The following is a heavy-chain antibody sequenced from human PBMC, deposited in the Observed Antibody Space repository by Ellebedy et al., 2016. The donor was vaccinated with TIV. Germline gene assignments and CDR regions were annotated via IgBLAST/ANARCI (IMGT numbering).Heavy chain of an antibody. CDR3: ARVLRGGTNGDYFDY. J-gene: IGHJ4*02. CDR2: IYYSGST. CDR1: GGSISSSSFF. Sequence: MPSETLSLTCTVSGGSISSSSFFWGWIRQPPGKGLEWIGNIYYSGSTYNSPSLRSRVTLSVHTSKNQFSLNLSSVTAADTAVYYCARVLRGGTNGDYFDYWGQGTLVTVSS. V-gene: IGHV4-39*07. D-gene: IGHD1-1*01.